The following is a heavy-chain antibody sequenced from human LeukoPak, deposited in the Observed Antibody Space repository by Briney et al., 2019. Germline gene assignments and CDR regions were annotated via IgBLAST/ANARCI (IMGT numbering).Heavy chain of an antibody. CDR1: GFTFSSYS. CDR2: ISSGSSYI. Sequence: KPGGSLRLSCAASGFTFSSYSMNWVRQAPGKGLEWVSSISSGSSYIYYADSVKGRFTISRDNAKNSLYLQMNSLRAEDTAVYYCARGGSGATKDDTFDIWGQGTMVTVSS. D-gene: IGHD3-10*01. CDR3: ARGGSGATKDDTFDI. J-gene: IGHJ3*02. V-gene: IGHV3-21*01.